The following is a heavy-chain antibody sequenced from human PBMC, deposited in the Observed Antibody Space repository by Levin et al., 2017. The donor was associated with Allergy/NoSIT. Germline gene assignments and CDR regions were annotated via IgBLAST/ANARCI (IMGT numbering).Heavy chain of an antibody. CDR2: ISGYNGNR. V-gene: IGHV1-18*01. D-gene: IGHD3/OR15-3a*01. J-gene: IGHJ5*02. CDR1: GYTFSSYG. Sequence: ASVKVSCKTSGYTFSSYGVSWVRQFPGQGLEWMGWISGYNGNRIYSQKLQGRVTLTMDTSTATVFMELRGLTSDDTALYYCARDGVYDFRSPHYWGYFDLWGQGTLVTVSS. CDR3: ARDGVYDFRSPHYWGYFDL.